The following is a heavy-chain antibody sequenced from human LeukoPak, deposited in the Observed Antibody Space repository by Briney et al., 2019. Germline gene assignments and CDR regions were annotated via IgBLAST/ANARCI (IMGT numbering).Heavy chain of an antibody. Sequence: GASVTVSCTASGYTFTSYYMHWVRQAPGQGLEWMGIINPSGGSTSYAQKFQGRVTMTRDTSTSTVYMELSSLRPEDTAVYYCARAGSGWLVRLGYYGMDVWGQGTTVTVSS. V-gene: IGHV1-46*01. D-gene: IGHD6-19*01. CDR2: INPSGGST. CDR3: ARAGSGWLVRLGYYGMDV. CDR1: GYTFTSYY. J-gene: IGHJ6*02.